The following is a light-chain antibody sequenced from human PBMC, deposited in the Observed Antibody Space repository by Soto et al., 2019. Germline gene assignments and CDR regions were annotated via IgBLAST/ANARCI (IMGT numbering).Light chain of an antibody. J-gene: IGLJ1*01. CDR2: EVS. CDR3: CSYAGSSTYYV. V-gene: IGLV2-23*02. Sequence: QSALTQPASVSGSPGQSINISCTGTSSDVGSYNLVSWYQHHPGKAPKLMIYEVSKRPSGVSNRFSGSKSGNTASLTISGLQAEDEADYYCCSYAGSSTYYVFGTGTKVTVL. CDR1: SSDVGSYNL.